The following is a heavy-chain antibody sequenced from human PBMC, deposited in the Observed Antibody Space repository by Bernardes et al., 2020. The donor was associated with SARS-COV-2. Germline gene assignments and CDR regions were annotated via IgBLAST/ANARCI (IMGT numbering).Heavy chain of an antibody. J-gene: IGHJ4*02. CDR2: ITFTGITT. CDR3: AGGGPYSSSWYFDY. Sequence: GGSLRLSCAASGFTFNDYAMSWVRQAPGKGLEWVSIITFTGITTHYADSVKGRFNISRDNSKSTLYLQMNTLRADDTAVYYCAGGGPYSSSWYFDYWGQGTLVTVSS. CDR1: GFTFNDYA. V-gene: IGHV3-23*01. D-gene: IGHD6-13*01.